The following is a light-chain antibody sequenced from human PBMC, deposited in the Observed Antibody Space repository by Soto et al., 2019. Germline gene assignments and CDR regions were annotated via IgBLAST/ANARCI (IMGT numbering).Light chain of an antibody. CDR3: CSYAGSSTYYV. CDR2: EGS. CDR1: SSDVGSYNL. Sequence: QSALTQPASVSRSPGQSITISCTGTSSDVGSYNLVSWYQQHPGKAPKLMIYEGSKRPSGISNRFSASKSGNTASLTISGLQAEDEGDYYCCSYAGSSTYYVFGTGTKLTVL. J-gene: IGLJ1*01. V-gene: IGLV2-23*01.